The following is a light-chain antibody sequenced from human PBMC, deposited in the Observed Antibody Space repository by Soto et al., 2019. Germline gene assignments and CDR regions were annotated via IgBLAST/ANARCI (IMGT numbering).Light chain of an antibody. CDR1: QSVSSY. J-gene: IGKJ1*01. CDR2: DAS. CDR3: QQRSNWPPTWT. Sequence: EIVLTQSPSTLSFSPWERSTLSFMASQSVSSYLAWYQQKPGQAPRLLIYDASNRATGIPARFSGSGSGTDFTLTISSLEPEDFAVYYCQQRSNWPPTWTFGQGTKVDI. V-gene: IGKV3-11*01.